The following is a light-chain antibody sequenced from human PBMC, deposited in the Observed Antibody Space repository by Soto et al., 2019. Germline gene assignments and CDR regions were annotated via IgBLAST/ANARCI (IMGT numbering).Light chain of an antibody. V-gene: IGLV3-21*02. CDR3: HVWDSYSEQYV. Sequence: SYELTQPPSVSVAPGQTARITCGGNDIGGKSVQWYQQKPGQAPFLVVYDGRDRPSGIPDRFSGSNSGNTATLSIGRVEAGDEADYYCHVWDSYSEQYVFGTGTKVTVL. CDR1: DIGGKS. J-gene: IGLJ1*01. CDR2: DGR.